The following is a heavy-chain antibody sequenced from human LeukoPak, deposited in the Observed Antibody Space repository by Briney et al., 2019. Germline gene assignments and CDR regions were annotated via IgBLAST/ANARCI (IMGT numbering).Heavy chain of an antibody. V-gene: IGHV4-4*07. CDR1: GNSFGNYY. CDR2: IYTSGST. J-gene: IGHJ5*02. Sequence: SETLSLTCTVSGNSFGNYYWSWIRQPAGKGLEWIGRIYTSGSTTYNPSLKSRVTMSVDTSKNQFSLKLSSVTAADTAVYLCTRDTGTTGEVKFDPWGQGTLVTVSS. CDR3: TRDTGTTGEVKFDP. D-gene: IGHD4-17*01.